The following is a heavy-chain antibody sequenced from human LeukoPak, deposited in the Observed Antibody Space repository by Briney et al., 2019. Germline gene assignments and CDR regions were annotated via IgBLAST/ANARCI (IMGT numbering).Heavy chain of an antibody. CDR3: ARVRLYCSSSCPGDH. CDR1: GFTFDDYG. CDR2: INWNGGST. V-gene: IGHV3-20*04. D-gene: IGHD2-2*01. Sequence: RPGGSLRLSCAASGFTFDDYGMSWVRQAPGKGLEWVSGINWNGGSTGYADSVKGRFSISRDNAKNSLYLQMNSLRAEDTALYYCARVRLYCSSSCPGDHWGQGTLVTVSS. J-gene: IGHJ4*02.